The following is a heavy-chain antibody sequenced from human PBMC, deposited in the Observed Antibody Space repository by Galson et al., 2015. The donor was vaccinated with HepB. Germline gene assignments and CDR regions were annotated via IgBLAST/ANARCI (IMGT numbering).Heavy chain of an antibody. CDR1: GFTFSNYA. D-gene: IGHD3-16*01. Sequence: SLRLSCAGSGFTFSNYAMNWVRQAPGRGLEWVSSISSRGTYMYYADSMEGRFTISRDNTKNSLYLQMNSLRVEDTAVYYCARDWGIAVSATWWFDPWGQGTLVTVSS. V-gene: IGHV3-21*01. J-gene: IGHJ5*02. CDR3: ARDWGIAVSATWWFDP. CDR2: ISSRGTYM.